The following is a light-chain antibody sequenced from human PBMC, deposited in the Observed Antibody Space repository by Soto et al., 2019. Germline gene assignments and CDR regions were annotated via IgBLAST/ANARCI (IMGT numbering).Light chain of an antibody. CDR3: SSYTTISTYV. Sequence: SVLTQPASLSGSPGQSITISCTGTSRVVGVYNYVSWYQQHPGKAPKLMIYDVRNRPSGVSNRFSGSKSVNTASLTISGLQAEDEADYYCSSYTTISTYVFGTGTKVTVL. CDR1: SRVVGVYNY. CDR2: DVR. V-gene: IGLV2-14*01. J-gene: IGLJ1*01.